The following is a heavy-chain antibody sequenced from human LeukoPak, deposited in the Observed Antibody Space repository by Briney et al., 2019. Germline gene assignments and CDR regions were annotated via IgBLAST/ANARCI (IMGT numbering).Heavy chain of an antibody. Sequence: ASVKVSCKASGYTFTSYYMHWVRQAPGQGLEWMGIINPSGGSTSYAQKFQGRVTMTRDTSTSTVYMELSSLRSEGTAVYYCARDFRVQYDYYYYYYMDVWGKGTTVTVSS. CDR3: ARDFRVQYDYYYYYYMDV. CDR1: GYTFTSYY. J-gene: IGHJ6*03. D-gene: IGHD4-11*01. V-gene: IGHV1-46*01. CDR2: INPSGGST.